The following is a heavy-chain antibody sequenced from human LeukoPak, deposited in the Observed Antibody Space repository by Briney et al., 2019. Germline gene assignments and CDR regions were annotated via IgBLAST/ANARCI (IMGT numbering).Heavy chain of an antibody. Sequence: GASVKVSYKASGYTFTSYGISWVRQAPGQGLEWMGWISAYNGNTNYAQKLQGRVTMTTDTSTSTAYMELRSLRSDDTAVYYCARGAGYCSSTSCYVSSVDYYYYGMDVWGQGTTVTVSS. CDR3: ARGAGYCSSTSCYVSSVDYYYYGMDV. CDR2: ISAYNGNT. D-gene: IGHD2-2*01. V-gene: IGHV1-18*01. J-gene: IGHJ6*02. CDR1: GYTFTSYG.